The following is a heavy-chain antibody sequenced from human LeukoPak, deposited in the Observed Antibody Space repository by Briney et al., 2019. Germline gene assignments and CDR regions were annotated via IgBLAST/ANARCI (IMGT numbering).Heavy chain of an antibody. J-gene: IGHJ4*02. Sequence: PSETLSLTCTVSGGSISSYYWSWIRQPPGKGLEWIGYIYYSGSTNYNPSLKSRVTISVDTSKNQFSLKLSSVTAADTAVYYCARDRKAGLFDYWGQGTLVTVPS. CDR1: GGSISSYY. D-gene: IGHD1-14*01. CDR3: ARDRKAGLFDY. CDR2: IYYSGST. V-gene: IGHV4-59*01.